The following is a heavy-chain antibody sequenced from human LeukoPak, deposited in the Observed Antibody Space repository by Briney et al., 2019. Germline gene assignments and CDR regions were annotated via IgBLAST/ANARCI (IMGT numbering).Heavy chain of an antibody. CDR1: GFTFSTYA. D-gene: IGHD3-10*01. V-gene: IGHV3-21*01. CDR3: ARQPMVRGVLDY. J-gene: IGHJ4*02. CDR2: ISSSSSYI. Sequence: GRSLRLSCEASGFTFSTYAMHWVRQAPGKGLEWVSSISSSSSYIYYADSVKGRFTISRDNAKNSLYLQMNSLRAEDTAVYYCARQPMVRGVLDYWGQGTLVTVSS.